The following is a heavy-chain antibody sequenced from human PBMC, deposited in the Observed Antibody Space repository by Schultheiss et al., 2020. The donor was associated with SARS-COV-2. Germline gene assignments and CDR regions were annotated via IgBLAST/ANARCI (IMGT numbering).Heavy chain of an antibody. Sequence: SVKVSCKASGGTFSSYAISWVRQAPGQGLEWMGWISAYNGNTNYAQKLQGRVTITADESTSTAYMELSSLRSEDTAVYYCAGCGGDCHHPSDYWGQGTLVTVSS. V-gene: IGHV1-69*13. D-gene: IGHD2-21*02. CDR3: AGCGGDCHHPSDY. CDR2: ISAYNGNT. J-gene: IGHJ4*02. CDR1: GGTFSSYA.